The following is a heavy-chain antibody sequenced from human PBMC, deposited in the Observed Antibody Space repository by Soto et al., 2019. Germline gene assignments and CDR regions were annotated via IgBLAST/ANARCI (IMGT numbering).Heavy chain of an antibody. V-gene: IGHV3-11*01. Sequence: GESLKISCAASGFTFSDYYMSWIRQAPGKGLEWVSYISSSGSTIYYADSVKGRFTISRDNAKNSLYLQMNSLRAEDTAVYYCARGHDILTGYYYYYYYGMDVWGQGTTVTVSS. CDR2: ISSSGSTI. J-gene: IGHJ6*02. CDR3: ARGHDILTGYYYYYYYGMDV. CDR1: GFTFSDYY. D-gene: IGHD3-9*01.